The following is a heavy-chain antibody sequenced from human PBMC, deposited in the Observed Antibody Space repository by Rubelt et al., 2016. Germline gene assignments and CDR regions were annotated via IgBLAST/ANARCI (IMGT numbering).Heavy chain of an antibody. CDR3: ARNVRLRGVIFNWFDP. Sequence: QLQLQESGSGLVKPSQTLSLTCAVSAGSISSSSYYWGWIRQPPGKGLEWIGSIYYSGSTYYNPSLTSRVTISVDTSRNQFSRKLRLVTAADTAVYYGARNVRLRGVIFNWFDPWGQGTLVTVSS. D-gene: IGHD3-10*01. CDR1: AGSISSSSYY. V-gene: IGHV4-39*01. J-gene: IGHJ5*02. CDR2: IYYSGST.